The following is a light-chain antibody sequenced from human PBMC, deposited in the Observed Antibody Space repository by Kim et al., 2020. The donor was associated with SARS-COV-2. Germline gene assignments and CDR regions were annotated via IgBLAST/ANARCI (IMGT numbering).Light chain of an antibody. CDR2: GVS. V-gene: IGLV2-14*03. J-gene: IGLJ3*02. Sequence: QLVLTQPASVSGSPGQSITISCTGTSSDVGGYDFVSWYQQHPGKAPKLMIYGVSNRPSGVSNRFSGSKSGNTASLTISGLQADDEADYYCSSYTSSSTWVFGGGTQLTVL. CDR1: SSDVGGYDF. CDR3: SSYTSSSTWV.